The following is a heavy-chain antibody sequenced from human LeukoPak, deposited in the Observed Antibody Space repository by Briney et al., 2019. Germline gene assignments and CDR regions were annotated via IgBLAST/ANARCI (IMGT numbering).Heavy chain of an antibody. CDR1: GGSISSYY. CDR2: IYTSGST. V-gene: IGHV4-4*07. Sequence: SETLSLTCTVSGGSISSYYWSWIRQPAGKGLEWIGRIYTSGSTNYNPSLKSRVTMSVDTSKNQFSLKLSSATAADTAVYYCARAAITTGYYYYYYMDVWGKGTTVTVSS. CDR3: ARAAITTGYYYYYYMDV. D-gene: IGHD4-11*01. J-gene: IGHJ6*03.